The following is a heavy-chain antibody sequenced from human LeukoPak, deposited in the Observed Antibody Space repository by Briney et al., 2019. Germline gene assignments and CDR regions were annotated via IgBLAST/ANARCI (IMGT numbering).Heavy chain of an antibody. CDR1: GFTFSSYW. CDR2: INSDGSST. CDR3: ARARYGDYYFDY. D-gene: IGHD4-17*01. Sequence: PGGCLRLSCAASGFTFSSYWMHWVRHAPGKGLVWVSRINSDGSSTSYADSVKGRFTISRDNAKNTLYLQMNSLRAEDTAVYYCARARYGDYYFDYWGQGTLVTVSS. J-gene: IGHJ4*02. V-gene: IGHV3-74*01.